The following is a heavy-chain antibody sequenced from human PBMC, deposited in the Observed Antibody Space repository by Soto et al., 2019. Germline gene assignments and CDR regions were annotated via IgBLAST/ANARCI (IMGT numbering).Heavy chain of an antibody. V-gene: IGHV4-59*11. CDR1: GGSISSHY. CDR3: ARRDYSTSSLGPFDY. J-gene: IGHJ4*02. CDR2: VHYSGST. Sequence: SETLSLTCVVSGGSISSHYWSWIRQPPGSGLEWIGFVHYSGSTNYSPSLKSRVTMSVDTSKNQFFLNLTSVTAADTALYFCARRDYSTSSLGPFDYWGQGILVTVSS. D-gene: IGHD6-6*01.